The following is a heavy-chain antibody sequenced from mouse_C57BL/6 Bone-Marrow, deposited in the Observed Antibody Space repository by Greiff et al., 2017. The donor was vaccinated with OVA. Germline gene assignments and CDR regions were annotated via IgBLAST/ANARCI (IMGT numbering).Heavy chain of an antibody. J-gene: IGHJ1*03. D-gene: IGHD1-1*01. CDR3: ARSKDYYGSSYWYFDV. V-gene: IGHV1-82*01. CDR1: GYAFSSSW. CDR2: IYPGDGDT. Sequence: QVQLKQSGPELVKPGASVKISCKASGYAFSSSWMNWVKQRPGKGLEWIGRIYPGDGDTNYNGKFKGKATLTADKSSSTAYMQLSSLTSEDSAVYFCARSKDYYGSSYWYFDVWGTGTTVTVSS.